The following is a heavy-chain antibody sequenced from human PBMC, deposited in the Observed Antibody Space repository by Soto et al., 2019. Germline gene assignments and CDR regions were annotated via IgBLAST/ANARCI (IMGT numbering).Heavy chain of an antibody. Sequence: EVQLVESGGGLVQPGGSLRLSCAASGFTFSTYWMNWVRQAPGKGLEWVANIKEDGSEAYYVDSVKGRFTISRDNAKNSLYLDMNSLRGEDTAVYYCARDWGEPGRGSALGYYYHFGMDVWGQGTTVTVPS. CDR2: IKEDGSEA. J-gene: IGHJ6*02. V-gene: IGHV3-7*05. CDR1: GFTFSTYW. CDR3: ARDWGEPGRGSALGYYYHFGMDV. D-gene: IGHD3-16*01.